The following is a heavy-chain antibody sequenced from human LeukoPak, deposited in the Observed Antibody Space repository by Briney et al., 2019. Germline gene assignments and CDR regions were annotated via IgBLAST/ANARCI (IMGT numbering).Heavy chain of an antibody. CDR3: ARDLSSSSWYV. CDR1: GFSFSSYA. Sequence: PGGSLRLSCAASGFSFSSYAMSWVRQAPAKGLEWVSSISSSSSYIYYADSVKGRFTISRDNAKNSLYLQMNSLRAEDTAVYYCARDLSSSSWYVWGQGTLVTVSS. D-gene: IGHD6-13*01. V-gene: IGHV3-21*01. CDR2: ISSSSSYI. J-gene: IGHJ4*02.